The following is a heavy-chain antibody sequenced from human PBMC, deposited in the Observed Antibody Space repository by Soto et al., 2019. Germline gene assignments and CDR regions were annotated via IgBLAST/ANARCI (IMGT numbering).Heavy chain of an antibody. Sequence: GGSLRLSCAASGFTFSSYWMSWVRQAPGKGLEWVANIKQDGSEKYYVDSVKGRFNISRDNAKNTLYLQMNSLRAEDTAVYYCARDGYCSGGSCYSVPVFDYWGQGTLVTVSS. D-gene: IGHD2-15*01. CDR1: GFTFSSYW. J-gene: IGHJ4*02. V-gene: IGHV3-7*01. CDR3: ARDGYCSGGSCYSVPVFDY. CDR2: IKQDGSEK.